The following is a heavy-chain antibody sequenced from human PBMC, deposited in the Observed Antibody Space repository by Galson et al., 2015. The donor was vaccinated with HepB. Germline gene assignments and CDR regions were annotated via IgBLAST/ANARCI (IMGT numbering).Heavy chain of an antibody. CDR1: GFTFSSYS. CDR2: ISSSSSTI. D-gene: IGHD3-22*01. J-gene: IGHJ4*02. Sequence: SLRLSCAASGFTFSSYSMNWVRQAPGKGLEWVSYISSSSSTIYYADSVKGRFTISRDNAKNSLYLQMNSLRAEDTAVYYCAREPGISRFGWLGGSGYYGTGSYFDYWGQGTLVTVSS. V-gene: IGHV3-48*01. CDR3: AREPGISRFGWLGGSGYYGTGSYFDY.